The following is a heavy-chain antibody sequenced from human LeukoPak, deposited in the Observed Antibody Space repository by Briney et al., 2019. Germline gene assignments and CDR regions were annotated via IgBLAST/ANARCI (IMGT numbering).Heavy chain of an antibody. D-gene: IGHD1-1*01. J-gene: IGHJ6*02. Sequence: ASVKVSCNVSGYTLTELCMHWVRQAPGKGLGWMGGFDPEDGETIYAQKFQGRVTMTEDTSTDTAYMELSSLRSEYTAVYYCATDRGETTSGPHYYYGMDVWGQGTTVTVSS. CDR3: ATDRGETTSGPHYYYGMDV. CDR2: FDPEDGET. CDR1: GYTLTELC. V-gene: IGHV1-24*01.